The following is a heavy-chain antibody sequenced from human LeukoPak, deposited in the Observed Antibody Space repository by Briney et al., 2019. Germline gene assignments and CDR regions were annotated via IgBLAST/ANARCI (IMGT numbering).Heavy chain of an antibody. J-gene: IGHJ4*02. Sequence: SGPALVKPTQTLTLTCTFSGFSLSTTGMRVSWIRQPPGKALEWLGRIDWDDDKFYITSLKTRLTVSKDTSKNQVVLTTTNMDPVDTATYYCARMYTSGWYFDYWGQGTLVTVSS. CDR3: ARMYTSGWYFDY. CDR1: GFSLSTTGMR. D-gene: IGHD6-19*01. CDR2: IDWDDDK. V-gene: IGHV2-70*04.